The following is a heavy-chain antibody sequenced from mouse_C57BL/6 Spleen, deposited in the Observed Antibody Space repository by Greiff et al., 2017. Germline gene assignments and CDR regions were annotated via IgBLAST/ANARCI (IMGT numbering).Heavy chain of an antibody. CDR3: ARHAYYDYDGAMDY. J-gene: IGHJ4*01. CDR2: ISGGGGNT. D-gene: IGHD2-4*01. CDR1: GFTFSSYT. Sequence: EVKLVESGGGLVKPGGSLKLSCAASGFTFSSYTMSWVRQTPEKRLAWVATISGGGGNTYYPDSVKGRFTISRDNAKNTLYLQMSSLRSEDTALYYCARHAYYDYDGAMDYWGQGTSVTVSS. V-gene: IGHV5-9*01.